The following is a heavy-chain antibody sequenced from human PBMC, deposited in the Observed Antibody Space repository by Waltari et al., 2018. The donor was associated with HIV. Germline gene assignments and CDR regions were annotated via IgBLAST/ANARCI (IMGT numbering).Heavy chain of an antibody. CDR1: GYTFTSYD. CDR2: MNPNSGNT. CDR3: ARLGYCSSTSCYYYYYYGMDV. D-gene: IGHD2-2*01. Sequence: QVQLVQSGAEVKKPGASVKVSCKASGYTFTSYDINWVRPATGQGLEWMGWMNPNSGNTVYAQKFQGRVTMTRNTSISTAYMELSSLRSEDTAVYYCARLGYCSSTSCYYYYYYGMDVWGQGTTVTVSS. V-gene: IGHV1-8*01. J-gene: IGHJ6*02.